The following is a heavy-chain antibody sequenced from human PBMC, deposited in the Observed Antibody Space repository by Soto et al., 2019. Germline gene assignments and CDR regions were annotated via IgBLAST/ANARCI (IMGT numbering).Heavy chain of an antibody. D-gene: IGHD4-17*01. J-gene: IGHJ3*01. CDR2: IKQDGSEK. CDR1: GFTFSSYW. V-gene: IGHV3-7*03. Sequence: GGSLRLSCAASGFTFSSYWMSWVRQAPGKGLEWVANIKQDGSEKYYADSVEGRFTISRDNAKNSLYLQMNSLRPEDTAFYYCAKDRMTTVTTGGLDVWGQGTMVTVSS. CDR3: AKDRMTTVTTGGLDV.